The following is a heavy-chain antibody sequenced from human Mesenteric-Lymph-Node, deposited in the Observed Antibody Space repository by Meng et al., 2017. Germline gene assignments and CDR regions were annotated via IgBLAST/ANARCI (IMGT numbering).Heavy chain of an antibody. CDR2: INAGNGNT. CDR3: AREKSDQGGYSYGPFDY. D-gene: IGHD5-18*01. J-gene: IGHJ4*02. CDR1: GYTFTSYA. Sequence: ASVKVSCKASGYTFTSYAMNWVRQAPGQRLEWMGWINAGNGNTKYSQKFQGRVTITRDTSASTAYMELSSLRSEGTAVYYCAREKSDQGGYSYGPFDYWGQGTLVTVSS. V-gene: IGHV1-3*01.